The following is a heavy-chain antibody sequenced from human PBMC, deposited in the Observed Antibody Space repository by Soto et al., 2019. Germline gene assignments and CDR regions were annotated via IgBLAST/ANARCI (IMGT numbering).Heavy chain of an antibody. CDR2: INVGNGNT. CDR1: GYTFTSYA. V-gene: IGHV1-3*01. J-gene: IGHJ4*02. Sequence: QVQLVQSGAEVKKPGASVKVSCKASGYTFTSYAMHWVRQAPGQRLEWMGWINVGNGNTKYSQKFQGKVTITRYTSASTACMEVSSLRSEDTAVYYCARSIVVVTAADYWGQGTLVTVSS. CDR3: ARSIVVVTAADY. D-gene: IGHD2-21*02.